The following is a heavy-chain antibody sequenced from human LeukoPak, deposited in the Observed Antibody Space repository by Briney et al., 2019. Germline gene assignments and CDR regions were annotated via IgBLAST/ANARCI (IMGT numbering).Heavy chain of an antibody. CDR3: ATGRYDYVWGSYRPSYYMDV. D-gene: IGHD3-16*02. Sequence: ASVKVSCKASGYTFTSYDINWVRQATGQGLEWMGWMNPNSGNTGYAQKFQGRVTMTRDTSTSTVYMELSSLRSEDTAVYYCATGRYDYVWGSYRPSYYMDVWGKGTTVTISS. V-gene: IGHV1-8*01. CDR2: MNPNSGNT. CDR1: GYTFTSYD. J-gene: IGHJ6*03.